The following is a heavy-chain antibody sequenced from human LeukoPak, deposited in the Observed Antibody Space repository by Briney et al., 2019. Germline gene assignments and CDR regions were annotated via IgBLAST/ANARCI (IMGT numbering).Heavy chain of an antibody. Sequence: GGSLRLSCAASGFTFSSYSMNWVRQAPGKGLEWVSSISSSSSYIYYADSVKGRFTISRDNAKNSLYLQMNSLRAEDTAVYYCAREPPAIALAGFDYWGQGTLVTVSS. CDR1: GFTFSSYS. CDR3: AREPPAIALAGFDY. J-gene: IGHJ4*02. D-gene: IGHD6-19*01. CDR2: ISSSSSYI. V-gene: IGHV3-21*01.